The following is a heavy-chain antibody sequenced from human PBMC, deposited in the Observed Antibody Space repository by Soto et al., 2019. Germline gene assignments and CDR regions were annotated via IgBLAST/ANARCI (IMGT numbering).Heavy chain of an antibody. V-gene: IGHV4-4*07. J-gene: IGHJ4*02. CDR3: ARGSGLYSSSWYGY. Sequence: SETLSLTCTVSGGPISSYYWSWIRQPAGKGLEWIGRIYTSGSTNYNPSLKSRVTMSVDTSKNQFSLKLSSVTAADTAVYYCARGSGLYSSSWYGYWGQGTLVTVSS. CDR2: IYTSGST. CDR1: GGPISSYY. D-gene: IGHD6-13*01.